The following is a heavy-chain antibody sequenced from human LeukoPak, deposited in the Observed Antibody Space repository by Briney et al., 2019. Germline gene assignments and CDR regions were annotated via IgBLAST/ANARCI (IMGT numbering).Heavy chain of an antibody. CDR1: GDSVSNNNAA. D-gene: IGHD4-4*01. Sequence: SQTLSLTCAISGDSVSNNNAAWNWIRQSPSSGLEWLGRTYLRSNWYSDYAVSVKGRISINPDTSKNQFSLQLDSVTPDDTAVYYCARGNYWGDHRYSGMDVWGRGTTVTVSS. V-gene: IGHV6-1*01. CDR2: TYLRSNWYS. CDR3: ARGNYWGDHRYSGMDV. J-gene: IGHJ6*02.